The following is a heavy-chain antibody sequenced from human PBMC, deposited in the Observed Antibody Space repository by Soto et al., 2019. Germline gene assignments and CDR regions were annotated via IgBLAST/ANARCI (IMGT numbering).Heavy chain of an antibody. V-gene: IGHV3-33*01. CDR3: ARDMGYSSGHGFDY. CDR1: VFTFSIYG. Sequence: PGGSLRVSCASSVFTFSIYGMQWVRQAPGKGLDWVALIWNDGSNKYYSDSVKGRFTISRDNSKNTLDLQMNSLRAEDTAVYYCARDMGYSSGHGFDYWGQGTLVTVSS. J-gene: IGHJ4*02. D-gene: IGHD6-19*01. CDR2: IWNDGSNK.